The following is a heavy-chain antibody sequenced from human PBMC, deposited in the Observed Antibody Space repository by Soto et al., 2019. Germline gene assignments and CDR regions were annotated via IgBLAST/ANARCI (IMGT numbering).Heavy chain of an antibody. J-gene: IGHJ4*02. D-gene: IGHD3-10*01. CDR1: GFTFSSYA. Sequence: GGSLRLSCAASGFTFSSYAMHWVRQAPGKGLEYVSAISSNGGSTYYANSVKGRFTISRDNSKNTLYLQMGSLRAEDMAVYYCARAQSYYYGSGSSIDYWGQGTLVTVSS. CDR2: ISSNGGST. CDR3: ARAQSYYYGSGSSIDY. V-gene: IGHV3-64*01.